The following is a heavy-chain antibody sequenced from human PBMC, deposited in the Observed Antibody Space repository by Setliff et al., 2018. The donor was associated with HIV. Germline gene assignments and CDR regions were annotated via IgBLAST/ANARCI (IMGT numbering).Heavy chain of an antibody. CDR3: ARGRDKYGYVRDLRFDP. CDR2: IYYSGST. J-gene: IGHJ5*02. D-gene: IGHD3-16*01. Sequence: SETLSLTCTVSGGSISSYYWSWIRQPPGKGLEWIGYIYYSGSTNYNPSLKSRVTISVDTSRSQFSLKLSSVTAADTAVYYCARGRDKYGYVRDLRFDPWGQGTLVTVSS. V-gene: IGHV4-59*01. CDR1: GGSISSYY.